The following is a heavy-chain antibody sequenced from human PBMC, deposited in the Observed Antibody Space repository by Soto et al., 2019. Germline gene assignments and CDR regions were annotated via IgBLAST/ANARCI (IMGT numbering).Heavy chain of an antibody. D-gene: IGHD3-22*01. J-gene: IGHJ4*02. CDR1: GFTFSSYA. Sequence: LRLSCAASGFTFSSYAMGWVHQAPGKGLELVSTISAGGGRTYYADSVKGRFTISRDNSKNTLYLQMNSLRAEDTAVYYCTKGYYYDTCGYFDSWGQGTLVTVSS. V-gene: IGHV3-23*01. CDR2: ISAGGGRT. CDR3: TKGYYYDTCGYFDS.